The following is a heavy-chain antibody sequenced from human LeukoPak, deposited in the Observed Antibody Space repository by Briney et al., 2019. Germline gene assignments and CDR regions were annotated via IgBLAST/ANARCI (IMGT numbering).Heavy chain of an antibody. CDR3: ARTVYSYGYFDY. CDR2: INPNSGGT. J-gene: IGHJ4*02. V-gene: IGHV1-2*02. D-gene: IGHD5-18*01. CDR1: GYTFTGYY. Sequence: ASVKVSCKASGYTFTGYYMHWVRQAPGQGLEWMGWINPNSGGTNYAQKFQGRVTMTRGTSISTAYMELSRLRSDDTAVYYCARTVYSYGYFDYWGQGTLVTVSS.